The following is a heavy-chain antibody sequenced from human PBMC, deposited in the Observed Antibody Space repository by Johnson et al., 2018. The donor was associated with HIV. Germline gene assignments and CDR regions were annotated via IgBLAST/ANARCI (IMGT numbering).Heavy chain of an antibody. CDR2: NNWTGGST. J-gene: IGHJ3*02. D-gene: IGHD6-19*01. CDR3: ARDISGWYPGAFDI. Sequence: MLLVESGGGVVRPGGSLRLSCAASGFTFDDYGMSWVRQAPGKELEWVCGNNWTGGSTGYADSVKVRCTISRDNAKNFLYLQMNSLRAEDTALYYCARDISGWYPGAFDIWGQGTMVTVSS. V-gene: IGHV3-20*04. CDR1: GFTFDDYG.